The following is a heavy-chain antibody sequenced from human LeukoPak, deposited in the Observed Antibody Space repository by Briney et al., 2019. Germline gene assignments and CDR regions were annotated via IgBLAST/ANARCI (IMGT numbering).Heavy chain of an antibody. CDR3: AKDHRNTGIAIDF. Sequence: GGSLRLSCGASGFNFGAHGMHWVRQTPGTGLEWVASIKFDGSEEKYADSVRGRFTISRDNSQEMLYLQLNSLTVDDTALYFCAKDHRNTGIAIDFWGLGTLVTVSS. CDR2: IKFDGSEE. V-gene: IGHV3-30*02. CDR1: GFNFGAHG. D-gene: IGHD3-16*02. J-gene: IGHJ4*02.